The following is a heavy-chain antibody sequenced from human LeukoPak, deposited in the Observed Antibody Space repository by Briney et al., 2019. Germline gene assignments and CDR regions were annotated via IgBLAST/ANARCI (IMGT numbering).Heavy chain of an antibody. Sequence: GGSLRLSCAASGFTFSSYGMHWVRQAPGKGLEWVAFIRYGGSNKYYADPVKGRFTISRDNSKNTLYLQMNSLRAEDTAVYYCARGESGIQHWGQGTLVTVSS. J-gene: IGHJ1*01. V-gene: IGHV3-30*02. CDR3: ARGESGIQH. CDR1: GFTFSSYG. CDR2: IRYGGSNK.